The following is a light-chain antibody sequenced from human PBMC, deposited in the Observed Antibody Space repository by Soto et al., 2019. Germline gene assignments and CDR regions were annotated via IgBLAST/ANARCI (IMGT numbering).Light chain of an antibody. J-gene: IGLJ2*01. CDR1: SSDVGGYNF. Sequence: QSALTQPVSVSGSPGQSITISCTGTSSDVGGYNFVSWYQQHPGKAPKLMIYHVTNRPSGVSHRFSGSKSGNTASLTISGLQAEDEADYYCSSYTSSNTLLFGAGTKLTVL. CDR2: HVT. CDR3: SSYTSSNTLL. V-gene: IGLV2-14*01.